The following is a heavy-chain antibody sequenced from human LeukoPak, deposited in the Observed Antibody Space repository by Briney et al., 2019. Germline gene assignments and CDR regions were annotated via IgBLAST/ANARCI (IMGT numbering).Heavy chain of an antibody. V-gene: IGHV3-23*01. D-gene: IGHD3-10*01. CDR1: VFSRTNYA. CDR2: IRVGSTNT. Sequence: GGSLRLSCAASVFSRTNYALTWVRQAPGRGLEWVSSIRVGSTNTYYADSVKGRFTISRDDSRNTFYLYMNSLRPDDTAVYYCTKAPFDLIKGTYDLWGQGAKVTVSS. CDR3: TKAPFDLIKGTYDL. J-gene: IGHJ3*01.